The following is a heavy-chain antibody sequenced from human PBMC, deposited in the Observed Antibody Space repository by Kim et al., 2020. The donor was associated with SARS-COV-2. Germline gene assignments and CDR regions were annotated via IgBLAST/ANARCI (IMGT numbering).Heavy chain of an antibody. V-gene: IGHV3-15*01. CDR2: IKSKTDGGTI. CDR1: GLRFSNAW. D-gene: IGHD3-10*01. CDR3: TTGTRPY. J-gene: IGHJ4*02. Sequence: GGSLRLSCAASGLRFSNAWMSWVRQAPGKGLEWIGRIKSKTDGGTIDYIAPVEGRFTISRDDSKNTLYLQMNSLKTEDTAVYDCTTGTRPYWGQGTLVTVSS.